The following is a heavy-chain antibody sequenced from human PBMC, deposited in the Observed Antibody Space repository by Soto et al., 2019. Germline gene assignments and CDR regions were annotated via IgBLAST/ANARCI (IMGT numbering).Heavy chain of an antibody. CDR1: EFTFSKYA. CDR2: IRGSGGST. Sequence: LSLTCAASEFTFSKYAMSWVRQTPGKGLEWVSAIRGSGGSTYYADSVKGRFTISRDNSKNTLYLQMNSLRAEDTAVYYCAKEIAAAGTDYMDVWGKGTTVTVSS. V-gene: IGHV3-23*01. D-gene: IGHD6-13*01. CDR3: AKEIAAAGTDYMDV. J-gene: IGHJ6*03.